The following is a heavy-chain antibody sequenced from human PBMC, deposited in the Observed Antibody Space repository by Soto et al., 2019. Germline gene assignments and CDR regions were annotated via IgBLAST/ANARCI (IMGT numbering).Heavy chain of an antibody. D-gene: IGHD2-2*01. CDR1: GFTFSSYW. V-gene: IGHV3-7*01. J-gene: IGHJ4*02. CDR3: ARVYCSSTSCRIRFEDY. Sequence: GGSLRLSCAASGFTFSSYWMSWVRQAPGKGLEWVANIKQDGSEKYYVDSVKGRFTISRDNAKNSLYLQMNSLRAEDTAVYYCARVYCSSTSCRIRFEDYWGQGTLVTVSS. CDR2: IKQDGSEK.